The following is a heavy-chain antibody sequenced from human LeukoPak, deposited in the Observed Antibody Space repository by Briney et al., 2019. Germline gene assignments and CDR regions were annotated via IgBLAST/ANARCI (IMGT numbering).Heavy chain of an antibody. J-gene: IGHJ6*03. D-gene: IGHD2-15*01. CDR2: MYTSGST. V-gene: IGHV4-59*10. CDR3: AGGYHYYYMDV. CDR1: GGSTSSYY. Sequence: SETLSLTCAVYGGSTSSYYWSWIRQPAGKGLEWIGRMYTSGSTNYNPSLKSRVTMSVDTSKNQFSLKLSSVTAADTAVYYCAGGYHYYYMDVWGKGTTVTVSS.